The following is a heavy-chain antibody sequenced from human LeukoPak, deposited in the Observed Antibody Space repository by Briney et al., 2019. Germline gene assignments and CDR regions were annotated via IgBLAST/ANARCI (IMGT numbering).Heavy chain of an antibody. Sequence: PSETLSLTCAVYGGSLSGYYWSWIRQSPGGGLEWIGEINHSGDTNYNPSLTSRVTISLDTSKNQFSLKLSSVTAADTAVYYCARAPPNEQLPLDYWGQGTLVTVSS. CDR2: INHSGDT. CDR1: GGSLSGYY. J-gene: IGHJ4*02. CDR3: ARAPPNEQLPLDY. V-gene: IGHV4-34*01. D-gene: IGHD6-6*01.